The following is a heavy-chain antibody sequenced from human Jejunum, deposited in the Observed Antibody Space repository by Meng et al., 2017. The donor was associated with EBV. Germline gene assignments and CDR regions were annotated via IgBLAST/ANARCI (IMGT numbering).Heavy chain of an antibody. J-gene: IGHJ4*02. D-gene: IGHD1-14*01. CDR1: GDSISSGIYN. V-gene: IGHV4-39*01. CDR3: VMGPDHANTGY. CDR2: VCKSGS. Sequence: QLQLQESGPRLVKSSETLSITCTVSGDSISSGIYNWGWIRQPPGKGLEWIGTVCKSGSNYNPSLRSRVNIYTDTSKNQFSLKVTSLTAADTAVYYCVMGPDHANTGYWGPGTMVTVSA.